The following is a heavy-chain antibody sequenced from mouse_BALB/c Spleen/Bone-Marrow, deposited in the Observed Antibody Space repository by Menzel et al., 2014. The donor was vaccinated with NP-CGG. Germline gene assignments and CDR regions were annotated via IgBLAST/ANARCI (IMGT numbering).Heavy chain of an antibody. V-gene: IGHV3-8*02. CDR3: AGSGYHVYWYFDV. CDR1: GDSITSGY. Sequence: EVQLQQSGPSLVKPSQTLSLTCSVTGDSITSGYWNWIRKFPGNKLEYMGYISYSGSTYYNPSLKSRISITRDTSKNQYYLQLNSVTTEDTATYYCAGSGYHVYWYFDVWGAGTTVTVSS. J-gene: IGHJ1*01. CDR2: ISYSGST. D-gene: IGHD2-2*01.